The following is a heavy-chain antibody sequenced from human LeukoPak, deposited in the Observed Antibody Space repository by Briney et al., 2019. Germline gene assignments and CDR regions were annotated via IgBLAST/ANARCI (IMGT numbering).Heavy chain of an antibody. J-gene: IGHJ4*01. CDR3: AKGIYSSGWSYFDY. CDR1: GFTFSNSA. CDR2: LSGSGINT. V-gene: IGHV3-23*01. D-gene: IGHD6-19*01. Sequence: GGSLGLSCAASGFTFSNSAMSWVRQAPGKGLEWVSTLSGSGINTYYADSVKGRFTISRDNSKNTLYLQMNSLRAEDTAVYYCAKGIYSSGWSYFDYWGHGTLVTVSS.